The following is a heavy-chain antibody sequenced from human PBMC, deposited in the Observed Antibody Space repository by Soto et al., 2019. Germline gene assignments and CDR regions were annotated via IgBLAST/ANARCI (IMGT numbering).Heavy chain of an antibody. V-gene: IGHV3-23*01. CDR3: AKGRDIVATTRKVWGGYGTNHELIDY. J-gene: IGHJ4*02. CDR2: ISGSGGST. Sequence: EVQLLESGGGLVQPGGSLRLSCAASGFTFSSYAMSWVRQAPGKGLEWVAAISGSGGSTSYADSVRGRFTISRASSKKTLYLQMNSLGAEDTAVYYCAKGRDIVATTRKVWGGYGTNHELIDYWGQGTLVTVSS. D-gene: IGHD5-12*01. CDR1: GFTFSSYA.